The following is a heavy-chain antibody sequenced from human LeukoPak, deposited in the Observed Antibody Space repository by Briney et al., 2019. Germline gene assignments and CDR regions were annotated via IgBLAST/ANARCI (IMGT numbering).Heavy chain of an antibody. CDR1: GDSISSSSYY. V-gene: IGHV4-39*01. Sequence: SETLSLTCTVSGDSISSSSYYWDWIRQPPGKGLEWIGNLYYSGTTYYNPSLKSRGTISVDMSKNQFSLKLSSVTAADTAVYYCARGYRGVTIYYYYYMDVWGKGTTVTISS. CDR3: ARGYRGVTIYYYYYMDV. J-gene: IGHJ6*03. D-gene: IGHD3-10*01. CDR2: LYYSGTT.